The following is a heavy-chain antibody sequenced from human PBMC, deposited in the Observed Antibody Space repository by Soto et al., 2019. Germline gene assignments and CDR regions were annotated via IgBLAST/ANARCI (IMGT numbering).Heavy chain of an antibody. CDR1: GDSVSNNSAA. V-gene: IGHV6-1*01. D-gene: IGHD4-17*01. Sequence: PSPTLSLTCAISGDSVSNNSAAWNWIRQSPSRGLEWLGRTYYRSKWYNDYAVSVKSRIIINPDTSKNQFSLQLNSVTPEDTAVYYCARERYGDYGRGTFDIWGQGTMVTRLL. CDR3: ARERYGDYGRGTFDI. J-gene: IGHJ3*02. CDR2: TYYRSKWYN.